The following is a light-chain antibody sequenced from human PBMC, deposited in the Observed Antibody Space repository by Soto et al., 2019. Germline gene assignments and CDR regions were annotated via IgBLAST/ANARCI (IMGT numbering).Light chain of an antibody. CDR1: QSVSSSY. CDR2: GAS. J-gene: IGKJ1*01. CDR3: QQYGSSWT. Sequence: EIVLTQSPGTQSLSPGERPTLSCRASQSVSSSYLAWYQQKPGQAPRLLIYGASSRATGIPDRFSGSGSGTDFTLTISSLVPEDFAVYYCQQYGSSWTFGQGTKVEIK. V-gene: IGKV3-20*01.